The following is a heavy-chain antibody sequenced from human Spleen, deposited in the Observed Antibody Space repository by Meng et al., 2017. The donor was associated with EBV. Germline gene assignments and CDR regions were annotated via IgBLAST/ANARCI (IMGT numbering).Heavy chain of an antibody. J-gene: IGHJ5*02. D-gene: IGHD6-19*01. CDR3: ARPFPSWQSPRLDPFGA. Sequence: QPQRRGSGPGTVKPSQTLSLPCTVSVDSISSFYYWGWIRQPPGRGLEWIGSVHYTGSTYYSPSLKSRVTVSVDTSKNQFSLRLTSVTAADTAVYYCARPFPSWQSPRLDPFGAWGQGTLVTVSS. CDR2: VHYTGST. V-gene: IGHV4-39*01. CDR1: VDSISSFYY.